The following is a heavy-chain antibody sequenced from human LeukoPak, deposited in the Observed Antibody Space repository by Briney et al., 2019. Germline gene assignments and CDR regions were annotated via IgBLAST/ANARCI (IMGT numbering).Heavy chain of an antibody. CDR3: ARDGGIVATDYYYYGMDV. CDR2: INPNSGGT. CDR1: GYTFTGYY. Sequence: GASVKVSCKASGYTFTGYYMHWVRQAPGQGLEWMGWINPNSGGTNYAQKFQGRVTMTRDTSISTAYMELSRLRSDDTAVYYCARDGGIVATDYYYYGMDVWGQGTTVTVSS. J-gene: IGHJ6*02. D-gene: IGHD5-12*01. V-gene: IGHV1-2*02.